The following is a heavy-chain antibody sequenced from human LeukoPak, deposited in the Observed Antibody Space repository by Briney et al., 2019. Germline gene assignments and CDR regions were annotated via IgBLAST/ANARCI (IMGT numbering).Heavy chain of an antibody. J-gene: IGHJ4*02. CDR1: GGSISSYY. CDR3: ARTYYYDSSGYYFGY. D-gene: IGHD3-22*01. V-gene: IGHV4-38-2*02. Sequence: SETLSLTCTVSGGSISSYYWGWIRQPPGKGLEWIGSIYHSGSTYYNPSLKSRVTISVDTSKNQFSLKLSSVTAADTAVYYCARTYYYDSSGYYFGYWGQGTLVTVSS. CDR2: IYHSGST.